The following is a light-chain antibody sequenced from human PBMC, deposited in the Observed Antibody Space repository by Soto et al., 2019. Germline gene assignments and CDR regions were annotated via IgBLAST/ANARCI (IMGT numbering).Light chain of an antibody. CDR1: QSVSSN. J-gene: IGKJ1*01. V-gene: IGKV3-15*01. CDR3: QQYNNWPWT. CDR2: GAS. Sequence: EIVMTQSPATLSVSPGERATLSCSASQSVSSNLAWYQQNPGEAPRLLIYGASTRATGIPARFSGSGSGTKFTLTISSLQSEDFGVYCCQQYNNWPWTFGQGNKVEIK.